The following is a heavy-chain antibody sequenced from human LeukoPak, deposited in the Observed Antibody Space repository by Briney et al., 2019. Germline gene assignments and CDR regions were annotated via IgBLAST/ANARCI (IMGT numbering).Heavy chain of an antibody. J-gene: IGHJ5*02. CDR3: ARDYGDL. Sequence: GGSLRLSCAASGFIVSRKYMSWVRQAPGKGLEWVAVIYTDGSTYYAESVKGRFTISRDNSKNTLYLQMNSLRAEDMAVYYCARDYGDLWGQGTLVTVSS. D-gene: IGHD3-10*01. CDR1: GFIVSRKY. CDR2: IYTDGST. V-gene: IGHV3-53*03.